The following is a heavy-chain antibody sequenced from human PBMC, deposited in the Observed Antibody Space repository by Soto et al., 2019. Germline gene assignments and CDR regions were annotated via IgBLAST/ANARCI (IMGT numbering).Heavy chain of an antibody. CDR2: INPNSGGT. V-gene: IGHV1-2*02. D-gene: IGHD3-3*01. J-gene: IGHJ6*02. CDR3: ARAEGDETYYDFWSGYAPPYYYYYGMDV. Sequence: ASVKVSCKASGYTFTGYYMHLVRQAPGQGLEWMGWINPNSGGTNYAQKFQGRVTMTRDTSISTAYMELSRLRSDDTAVFYCARAEGDETYYDFWSGYAPPYYYYYGMDVWGQGTTVTVSS. CDR1: GYTFTGYY.